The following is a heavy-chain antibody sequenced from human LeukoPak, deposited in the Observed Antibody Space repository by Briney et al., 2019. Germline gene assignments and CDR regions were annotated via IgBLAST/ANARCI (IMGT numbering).Heavy chain of an antibody. Sequence: ASVKVSCKASGYTFTSYGISWVRQAPGQGLEWMGRISAYNGNTNYAQKLQGRVTMTTDTSTSTAYMELRSLRSEDTAVYYCARRHGRCSDGSCYYPDYWGQGTLVTVSS. D-gene: IGHD2-15*01. CDR1: GYTFTSYG. V-gene: IGHV1-18*01. CDR3: ARRHGRCSDGSCYYPDY. J-gene: IGHJ4*02. CDR2: ISAYNGNT.